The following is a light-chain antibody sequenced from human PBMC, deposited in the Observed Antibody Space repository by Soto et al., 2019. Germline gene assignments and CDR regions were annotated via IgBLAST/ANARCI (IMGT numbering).Light chain of an antibody. CDR2: DVT. Sequence: QSALTQPVSVSGSPGQSITISCTGTSNDIGPYNYVSWYQQHPGKAPRLLIYDVTNRPSGVSDRFSGSKSGRTASLTISGLQAEDEDDYYCSSYTSIIAVVFGGGTKLTVL. CDR3: SSYTSIIAVV. J-gene: IGLJ2*01. V-gene: IGLV2-14*03. CDR1: SNDIGPYNY.